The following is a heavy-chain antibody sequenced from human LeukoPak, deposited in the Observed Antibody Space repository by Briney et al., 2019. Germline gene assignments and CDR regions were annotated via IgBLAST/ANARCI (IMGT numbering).Heavy chain of an antibody. CDR2: INQSGST. CDR1: GGSFSGYS. D-gene: IGHD2-15*01. Sequence: ASETLSLTCAVYGGSFSGYSWSWIRQPPGKGLEWIGEINQSGSTNYNPSLKSRVTISVDTSKNQFPLRLSSLTAADTAVYYCARVGGNGAFDVWGQGTMVTVSS. V-gene: IGHV4-34*01. J-gene: IGHJ3*01. CDR3: ARVGGNGAFDV.